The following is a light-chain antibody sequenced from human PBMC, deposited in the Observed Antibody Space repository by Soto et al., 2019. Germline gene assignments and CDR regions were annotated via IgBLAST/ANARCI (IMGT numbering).Light chain of an antibody. CDR1: QSLLHSNGYNY. CDR3: MQSLQTPT. CDR2: WGS. Sequence: DIVMTQSPLSLPVTPGEPASISCRSSQSLLHSNGYNYLDWYLQKPGQSPQLLIYWGSNRASGVPDRFSGSGSGTDFTLKISRVEAEDVGVYYGMQSLQTPTFGQGTKVEIK. V-gene: IGKV2-28*01. J-gene: IGKJ1*01.